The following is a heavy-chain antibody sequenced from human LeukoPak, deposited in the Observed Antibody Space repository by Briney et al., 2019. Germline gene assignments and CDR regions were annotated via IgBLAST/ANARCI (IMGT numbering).Heavy chain of an antibody. CDR1: GYTFTGYY. Sequence: ASVKVSCKASGYTFTGYYMHWVRQAPGQGLEWMGWISPNSGGTNYAQKFQGRVTMTRDTSISTAYMELSRLRSDDTAVYYCARDPIAARPRLHYYYYMDVWGKGTTVTVSS. D-gene: IGHD6-6*01. V-gene: IGHV1-2*02. CDR3: ARDPIAARPRLHYYYYMDV. J-gene: IGHJ6*03. CDR2: ISPNSGGT.